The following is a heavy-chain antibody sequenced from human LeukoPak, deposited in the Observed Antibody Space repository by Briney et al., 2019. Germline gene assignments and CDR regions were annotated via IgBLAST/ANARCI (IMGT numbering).Heavy chain of an antibody. CDR1: GGSINSHSYY. D-gene: IGHD5-24*01. CDR3: VRHVSTNTGYFDS. V-gene: IGHV4-39*01. Sequence: SETLSLTCTVSGGSINSHSYYWGWIRQPPGKGLEWIGSVNYDGTSYSNPSLQSRAAVFVDTSRDQFSLDLSFVTAADTALYYCVRHVSTNTGYFDSCGQGTLVSVSS. J-gene: IGHJ4*02. CDR2: VNYDGTS.